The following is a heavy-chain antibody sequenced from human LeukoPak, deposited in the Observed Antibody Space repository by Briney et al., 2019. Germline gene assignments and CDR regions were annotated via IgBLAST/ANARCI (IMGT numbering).Heavy chain of an antibody. CDR2: INNDGTTT. J-gene: IGHJ4*02. CDR1: GFTFSSSW. Sequence: PGGSLRLSCAASGFTFSSSWMYWVRQAPGKGLVWVSRINNDGTTTTDADSVKGRFTISRDNAKNMLYLQMNSLRAEDSAVYYCARAFVAGNGGGFDAWGQGTLVTVYS. V-gene: IGHV3-74*01. CDR3: ARAFVAGNGGGFDA. D-gene: IGHD6-19*01.